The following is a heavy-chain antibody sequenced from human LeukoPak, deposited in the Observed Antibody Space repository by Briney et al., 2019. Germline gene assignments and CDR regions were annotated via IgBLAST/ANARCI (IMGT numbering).Heavy chain of an antibody. CDR1: GFSFDDYA. V-gene: IGHV3-43*02. CDR3: ARTYYYDTAGPLDAFDI. CDR2: ISGDGGST. J-gene: IGHJ3*02. D-gene: IGHD3-22*01. Sequence: PGGSLRLSCAASGFSFDDYAMHWVRQAPGKGLQWVSLISGDGGSTYYADSVKGRSTISRDNSKNSLYLQMNSLRTEDTALYFCARTYYYDTAGPLDAFDIWGQGTMVTASS.